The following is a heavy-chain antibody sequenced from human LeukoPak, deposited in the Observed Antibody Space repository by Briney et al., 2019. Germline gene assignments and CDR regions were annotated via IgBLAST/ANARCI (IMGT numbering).Heavy chain of an antibody. CDR3: ARVATSSSSNYYCYYGMDV. CDR1: GYTFTSYG. V-gene: IGHV1-18*01. J-gene: IGHJ6*02. CDR2: ISAYNGNT. Sequence: GASVKVSCKASGYTFTSYGISWVRQAPGQGLEWMGWISAYNGNTNYAQKLQGRVTMTTDTSTSTAYMELRSLRSDDTAVYYCARVATSSSSNYYCYYGMDVWGQGTTVTVSS. D-gene: IGHD2-2*01.